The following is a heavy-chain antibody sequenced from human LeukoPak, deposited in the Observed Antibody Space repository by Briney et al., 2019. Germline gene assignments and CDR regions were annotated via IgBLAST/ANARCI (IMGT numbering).Heavy chain of an antibody. CDR2: ISYDGSNK. CDR3: AKDPTGYYYDSSDYPSGD. Sequence: GGSLRLSCAASGFTFSSYAMHWVRQAPGKGLEWVAVISYDGSNKYYADSVKGRFTISRDNSKNTLYLQMNSLRAEDTAVYYCAKDPTGYYYDSSDYPSGDWGQGTLVTVSS. CDR1: GFTFSSYA. D-gene: IGHD3-22*01. V-gene: IGHV3-30-3*01. J-gene: IGHJ4*02.